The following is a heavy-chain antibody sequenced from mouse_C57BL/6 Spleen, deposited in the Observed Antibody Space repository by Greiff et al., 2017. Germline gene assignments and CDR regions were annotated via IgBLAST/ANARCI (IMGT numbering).Heavy chain of an antibody. CDR2: IDPNSGGT. CDR1: GYTFTSYW. CDR3: AREDYGSSSGAMDY. D-gene: IGHD1-1*01. V-gene: IGHV1-72*01. Sequence: QVQLQQPGAELVKPGASVKLSCKASGYTFTSYWMHWVKQRPGRGLEWIGRIDPNSGGTKYNEKFKSKATLTVDKPSSTAYMPLSSLTSEDSAVYYCAREDYGSSSGAMDYWGQGTSVTVSS. J-gene: IGHJ4*01.